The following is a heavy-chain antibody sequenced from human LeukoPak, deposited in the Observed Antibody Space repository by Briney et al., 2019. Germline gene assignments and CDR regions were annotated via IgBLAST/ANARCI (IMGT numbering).Heavy chain of an antibody. CDR2: ILNTANSYNT. CDR3: ARDARATGTTYAYSGMDV. J-gene: IGHJ6*02. CDR1: GFTLSDHY. V-gene: IGHV3-72*01. D-gene: IGHD4-17*01. Sequence: PGGCLRLSCAASGFTLSDHYMDWVRQAPGKGLEWVGRILNTANSYNTEYAASVKGRFTISRDDSRNSLYLQMNSLKTEDTAVYYCARDARATGTTYAYSGMDVWGQGTTVTVSS.